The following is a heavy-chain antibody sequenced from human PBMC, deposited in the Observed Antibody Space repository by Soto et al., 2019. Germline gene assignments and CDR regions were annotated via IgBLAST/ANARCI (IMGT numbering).Heavy chain of an antibody. CDR1: GGSISRGGYY. CDR2: IYYSGST. V-gene: IGHV4-31*03. J-gene: IGHJ3*02. Sequence: LSLTCTVSGGSISRGGYYWSWIRQHPGKGLEWIGYIYYSGSTYYNPPLKSRVTISVDTSKIHFSLKLSSVTAADTAVYYCARGSRRDTAMVLDAFDIWGQGTMVTVSS. CDR3: ARGSRRDTAMVLDAFDI. D-gene: IGHD5-18*01.